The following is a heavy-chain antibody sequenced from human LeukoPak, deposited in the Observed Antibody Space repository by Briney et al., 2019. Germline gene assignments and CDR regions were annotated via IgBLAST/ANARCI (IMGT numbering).Heavy chain of an antibody. J-gene: IGHJ6*03. CDR2: IYYSGST. V-gene: IGHV4-59*01. Sequence: SETLSLTCTVSGGSISSYYWSWIRQPPGKGLEWIGYIYYSGSTNYNPSLKSRVTISVDTSKNQFSLRLSSVTAADTAVYYCARTAEAHSWLTRFYSYYMDVWGKGTTVTVSS. D-gene: IGHD6-13*01. CDR1: GGSISSYY. CDR3: ARTAEAHSWLTRFYSYYMDV.